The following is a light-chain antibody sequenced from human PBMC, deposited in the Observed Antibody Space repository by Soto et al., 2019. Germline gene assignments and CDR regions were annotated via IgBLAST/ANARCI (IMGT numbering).Light chain of an antibody. V-gene: IGKV3-20*01. CDR3: QQYDSSSKT. J-gene: IGKJ1*01. CDR1: QSLSTSY. CDR2: GAS. Sequence: EIVLTQSPGTLSLSPGQRATLSCRARQSLSTSYLAWYQQKPGQAPRLLIYGASSRATGIPDRFSGSGSGTDFTLTISRLEPEDFAVYYCQQYDSSSKTFGQGTKVDI.